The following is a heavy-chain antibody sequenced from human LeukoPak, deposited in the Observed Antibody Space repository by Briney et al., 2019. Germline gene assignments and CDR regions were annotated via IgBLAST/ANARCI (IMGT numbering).Heavy chain of an antibody. J-gene: IGHJ6*03. CDR3: ARLDFPNESWYYYDSSGSGNYYYMDV. V-gene: IGHV5-51*01. Sequence: GESLKISCKGCGYSFTSYGIGWVRQMPGKGLEWMGIIYPGDSDARYSPSFQGQVTISADKSISTAYLQWSSLKASDTAMYYCARLDFPNESWYYYDSSGSGNYYYMDVWGKGTTVTVSS. CDR2: IYPGDSDA. D-gene: IGHD3-22*01. CDR1: GYSFTSYG.